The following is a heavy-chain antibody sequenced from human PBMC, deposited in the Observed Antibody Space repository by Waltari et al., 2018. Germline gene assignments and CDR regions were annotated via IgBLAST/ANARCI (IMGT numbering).Heavy chain of an antibody. J-gene: IGHJ5*02. Sequence: QLQLQESGPGLVKPSETLSLTCTVSGGSISSSSYYWGWIRQPPGKGLAWIGSIYYSGSTYYNPSLKSRVTISVDTSKNQFSLKLSSVTAADTAVYYCARDITIFGGTDWFDPWGQGTLVTVSS. CDR2: IYYSGST. CDR3: ARDITIFGGTDWFDP. D-gene: IGHD3-3*01. V-gene: IGHV4-39*02. CDR1: GGSISSSSYY.